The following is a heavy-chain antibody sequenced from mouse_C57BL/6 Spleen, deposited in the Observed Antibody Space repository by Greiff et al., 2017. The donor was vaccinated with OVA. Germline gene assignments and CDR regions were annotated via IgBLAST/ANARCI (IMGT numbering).Heavy chain of an antibody. J-gene: IGHJ4*01. CDR1: GFTFTDYY. Sequence: EVKLVESGGGLVQPGGSLSLSCAASGFTFTDYYMSWVRQPPGKALEWLGFIRNKANGYTTEYSASVKGRFTISRDNSQSILYLQMNALRAEDSATYYCARRLLDSSGYAMDYWGQGTSVTVSS. CDR2: IRNKANGYTT. D-gene: IGHD3-2*02. V-gene: IGHV7-3*01. CDR3: ARRLLDSSGYAMDY.